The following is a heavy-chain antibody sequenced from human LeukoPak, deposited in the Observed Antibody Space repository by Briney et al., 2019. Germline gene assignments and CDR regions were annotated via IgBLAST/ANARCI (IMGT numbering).Heavy chain of an antibody. V-gene: IGHV3-64D*09. CDR1: GFTFSSYS. D-gene: IGHD1/OR15-1a*01. CDR2: ISTTGGNT. Sequence: GGSLRLSCAASGFTFSSYSMNWVRQAPGKGLEYVSAISTTGGNTYYADSVRDRFTISRDNSKNTLYLQMSSLRAEDTAVYYCVRTIGQYDYWGQGTLVTASS. J-gene: IGHJ4*02. CDR3: VRTIGQYDY.